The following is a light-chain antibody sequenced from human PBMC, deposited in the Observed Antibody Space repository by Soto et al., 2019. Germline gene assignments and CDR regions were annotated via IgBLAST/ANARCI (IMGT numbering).Light chain of an antibody. CDR2: EVS. CDR1: SSDVGGYNY. V-gene: IGLV2-11*01. CDR3: CSYAGSSTFPYV. J-gene: IGLJ1*01. Sequence: QSVLTQPRSVSGSPGQSVTISCTGTSSDVGGYNYVSWYQHHPGKAPKLMIYEVSKRPSGVSNRFSGSKSGNTASLTISGLQAEDEADYYCCSYAGSSTFPYVFGTGTKVTVL.